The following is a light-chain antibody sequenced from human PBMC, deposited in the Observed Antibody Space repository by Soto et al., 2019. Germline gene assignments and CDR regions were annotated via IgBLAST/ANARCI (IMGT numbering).Light chain of an antibody. J-gene: IGKJ2*01. CDR3: HQYNDWPT. Sequence: EIGLTHLPATLPGSPGEKPTLSCRASPSVGTNLAWYQQRPGQAPRLLIYGASTRATGIPARFSGSGSGTEFTLTISGLQSEDFAVYSCHQYNDWPTFGQGTKLDIK. V-gene: IGKV3-15*01. CDR1: PSVGTN. CDR2: GAS.